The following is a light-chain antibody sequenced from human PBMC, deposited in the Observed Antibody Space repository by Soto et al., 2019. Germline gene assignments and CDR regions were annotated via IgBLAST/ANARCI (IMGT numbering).Light chain of an antibody. CDR1: QSVSSSS. J-gene: IGKJ5*01. V-gene: IGKV3-20*01. CDR2: GAS. Sequence: EIVLTQSPCTLSLSPGERATLSCRASQSVSSSSLAWYQRKPGQAPRLLIYGASSRATDIPDRFSGSGSGTDFTLTISTLEPEDFAVYYCQQYGSSPSSTFGQGTRLEIK. CDR3: QQYGSSPSST.